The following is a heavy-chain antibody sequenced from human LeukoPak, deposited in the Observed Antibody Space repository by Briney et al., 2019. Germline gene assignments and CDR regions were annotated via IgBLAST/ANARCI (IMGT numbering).Heavy chain of an antibody. D-gene: IGHD3-22*01. CDR1: GFTFSKAW. Sequence: PGGSLRLSCAASGFTFSKAWMSWVRQATGKGLEWLGRIKRNADGGTTDYAAPVQGRITISRDDSQNTLYLQLDSLKAEDTAVYYCSTYRWRYDSSGYDYWGQGTLVAVSS. J-gene: IGHJ4*02. CDR2: IKRNADGGTT. V-gene: IGHV3-15*01. CDR3: STYRWRYDSSGYDY.